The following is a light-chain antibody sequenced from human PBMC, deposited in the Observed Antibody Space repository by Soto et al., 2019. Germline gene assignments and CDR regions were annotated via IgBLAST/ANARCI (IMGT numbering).Light chain of an antibody. CDR2: DAS. Sequence: GLTQSPATLSLSPGERATLSCRASLDVNSYLAWYQQKPGQAPRLLIYDASRRVTGIPARFSGSGSGTDFTLTLSSLEPEDFAVYYCQQYNNWPTWTFGQGTKVDIK. V-gene: IGKV3-11*01. J-gene: IGKJ1*01. CDR3: QQYNNWPTWT. CDR1: LDVNSY.